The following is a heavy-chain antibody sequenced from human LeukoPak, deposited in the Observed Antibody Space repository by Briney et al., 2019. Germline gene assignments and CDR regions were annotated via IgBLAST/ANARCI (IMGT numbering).Heavy chain of an antibody. Sequence: SETLSLTCTVSGGSISSGDYYWSWIRQPPGKGLEWIGYIYYSGSTYYNPSLKSRVTISVDTSKNQFSLKVSSVTAADTAVYYCVRHCYASGSDPLCYFDYWGQGTLVTVSS. CDR3: VRHCYASGSDPLCYFDY. D-gene: IGHD3-10*01. CDR1: GGSISSGDYY. CDR2: IYYSGST. V-gene: IGHV4-30-4*08. J-gene: IGHJ4*02.